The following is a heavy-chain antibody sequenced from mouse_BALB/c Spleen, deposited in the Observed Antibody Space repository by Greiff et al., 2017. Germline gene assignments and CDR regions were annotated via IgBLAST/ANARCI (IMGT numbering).Heavy chain of an antibody. V-gene: IGHV14-1*02. CDR1: GFNFNDYY. CDR2: IDPEYGNT. Sequence: DVKLVESGAELVRPGALVKLSCKASGFNFNDYYIHWVKQRPEQGLEWIGWIDPEYGNTIYDSKFHGKASITADTSSNTAYLQLSSLTSEYTAVYYCAIYYGGFDDWGQGTLVTVSA. CDR3: AIYYGGFDD. J-gene: IGHJ3*01. D-gene: IGHD1-1*01.